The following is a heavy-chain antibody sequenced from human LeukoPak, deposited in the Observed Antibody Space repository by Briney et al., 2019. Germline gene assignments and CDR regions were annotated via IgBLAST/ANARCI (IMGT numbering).Heavy chain of an antibody. J-gene: IGHJ6*03. CDR2: IRGSGSST. Sequence: GGSLRLSCAASGFTFSTSAMSWVRQAPGKGLERVSGIRGSGSSTYYADSVKGRFTISRDNSKNTLYLQMNSLRAEDTAVYCCSCMDGGGKGTMVTVSS. CDR1: GFTFSTSA. V-gene: IGHV3-23*01. D-gene: IGHD2-2*01. CDR3: SCMDG.